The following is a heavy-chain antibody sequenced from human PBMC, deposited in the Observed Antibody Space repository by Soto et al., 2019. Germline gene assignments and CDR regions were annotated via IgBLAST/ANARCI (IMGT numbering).Heavy chain of an antibody. CDR2: IYYSGST. D-gene: IGHD6-6*01. Sequence: TLSLTCTVSGGSIISGGYYWIWIRQHPGKGLEWIGYIYYSGSTYYNPSLKSRVTISVDTSKNQFSLKLSSVTAADTAVYYCARAPLYSSSVDYWGQGTLVTVSS. CDR3: ARAPLYSSSVDY. V-gene: IGHV4-31*03. J-gene: IGHJ4*01. CDR1: GGSIISGGYY.